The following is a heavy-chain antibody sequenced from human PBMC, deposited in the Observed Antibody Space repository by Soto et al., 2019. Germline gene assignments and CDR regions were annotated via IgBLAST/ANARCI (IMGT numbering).Heavy chain of an antibody. CDR2: IWYDGSNK. J-gene: IGHJ6*02. V-gene: IGHV3-33*01. CDR3: ARETMGSPAYGMDV. D-gene: IGHD3-10*01. CDR1: GFTFSSYG. Sequence: QVQLVESGGGVVQPGRSLRLSCAASGFTFSSYGMHWVRQAPGKGLEWVAVIWYDGSNKYYADSVKGRFTISRDNSKNTLYLQMNSLRAEDTAVYYCARETMGSPAYGMDVWGQGTTVTVSS.